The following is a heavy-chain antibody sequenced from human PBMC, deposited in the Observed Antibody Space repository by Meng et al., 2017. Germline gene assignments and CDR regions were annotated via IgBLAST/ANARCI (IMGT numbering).Heavy chain of an antibody. CDR1: GGSFSGYY. CDR2: INHSGST. Sequence: QVQLQQWGAGLLKPSETLSLPCAVYGGSFSGYYLSWIRQPPGKGLEWIGEINHSGSTNYNPSLKSRVTISVDTSKNQFSLKLSSVTAADTAVYYCARRRGGSSDWFDPWGQGTLVTVSS. J-gene: IGHJ5*02. CDR3: ARRRGGSSDWFDP. V-gene: IGHV4-34*01. D-gene: IGHD6-6*01.